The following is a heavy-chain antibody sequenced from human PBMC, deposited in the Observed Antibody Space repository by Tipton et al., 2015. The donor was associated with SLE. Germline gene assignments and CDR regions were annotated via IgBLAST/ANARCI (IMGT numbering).Heavy chain of an antibody. Sequence: VQLVQSGAEVKKPGESLKISCKGSGYSFTNYWIAWVRQMPGKGLEWMGIIYPNDSDTRYSPSFQGQVTISADKSISTAYLQWSSLKASDTAMYYCARHGRSTLGFGESDYYYYYAMDVWGQGTTVTVSS. CDR2: IYPNDSDT. D-gene: IGHD3-10*01. CDR1: GYSFTNYW. V-gene: IGHV5-51*01. J-gene: IGHJ6*02. CDR3: ARHGRSTLGFGESDYYYYYAMDV.